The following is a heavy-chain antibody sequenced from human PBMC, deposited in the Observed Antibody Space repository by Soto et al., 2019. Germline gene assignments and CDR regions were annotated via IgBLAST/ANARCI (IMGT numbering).Heavy chain of an antibody. D-gene: IGHD4-4*01. CDR1: GFTFSSYG. CDR3: AKDQWVRYSNFELDY. J-gene: IGHJ4*02. V-gene: IGHV3-30*18. Sequence: GGSLRLSCAASGFTFSSYGMHWVRQAPGKGLEWVAVISYDGSNKYYADSVKGRFTISRDNSKNTLYLQMNSLRAEDTAVYYCAKDQWVRYSNFELDYWGQGTLVTVSS. CDR2: ISYDGSNK.